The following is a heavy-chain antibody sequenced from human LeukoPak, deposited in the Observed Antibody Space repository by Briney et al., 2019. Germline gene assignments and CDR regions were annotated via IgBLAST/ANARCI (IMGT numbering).Heavy chain of an antibody. V-gene: IGHV3-23*01. J-gene: IGHJ4*02. D-gene: IGHD2-15*01. Sequence: GGSLRLSCAASGFTFSSSAMSWVRQAPGKGLEWVSAISNNGGYTYYADSVPGRFTISRDNSKSTLCLQMNSLRAEDTAVYYCAKQLGYCSDGSCYFPYWGQGTLVTVSS. CDR2: ISNNGGYT. CDR1: GFTFSSSA. CDR3: AKQLGYCSDGSCYFPY.